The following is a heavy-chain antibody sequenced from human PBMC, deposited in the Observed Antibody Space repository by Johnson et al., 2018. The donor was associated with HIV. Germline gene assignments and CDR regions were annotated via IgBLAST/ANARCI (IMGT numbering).Heavy chain of an antibody. CDR2: ISWNSGSI. Sequence: VQLVESGGGLVQPGRSLRLSCAASGFTFDDYAMHWVRQAPGKGLEWVSGISWNSGSIGYADSVKGRFTISRDNAKNSLYLQMNSLRAEDTALYYCAKALSGWFDAFDIWGQGTMVTVSS. J-gene: IGHJ3*02. CDR3: AKALSGWFDAFDI. D-gene: IGHD6-19*01. CDR1: GFTFDDYA. V-gene: IGHV3-9*01.